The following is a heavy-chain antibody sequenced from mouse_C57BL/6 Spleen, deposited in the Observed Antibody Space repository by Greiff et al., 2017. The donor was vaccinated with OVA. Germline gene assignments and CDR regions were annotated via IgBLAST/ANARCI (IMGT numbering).Heavy chain of an antibody. D-gene: IGHD1-1*01. V-gene: IGHV5-6*02. CDR1: GFTFSSYG. CDR2: ISSGGSYT. CDR3: ARDYCSSNYAMDD. J-gene: IGHJ4*01. Sequence: EVKLVESGGDLVKPGGSLKLSCAASGFTFSSYGMSWVRQTPDKRLEWVATISSGGSYTYYTDSVQGRFTISRDNAKNNLYLQISGLKSEGTAMYYCARDYCSSNYAMDDWGQGTSVTVSS.